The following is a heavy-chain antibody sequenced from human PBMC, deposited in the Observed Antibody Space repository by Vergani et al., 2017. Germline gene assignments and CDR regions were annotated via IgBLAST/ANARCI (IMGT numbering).Heavy chain of an antibody. J-gene: IGHJ4*02. CDR3: ARNKYSGYDYRAAFES. D-gene: IGHD5-12*01. V-gene: IGHV4-61*02. CDR1: GESIRSGSHY. CDR2: IHTGGST. Sequence: QVKLQESGPGLLKPSQTLSLTCTVSGESIRSGSHYWSWIRQPAGKGPEWIGHIHTGGSTDLNPSFKSRVSISVDTSKSQFSLKLNSVTVADTAVYYCARNKYSGYDYRAAFESWGRGTRVTVSS.